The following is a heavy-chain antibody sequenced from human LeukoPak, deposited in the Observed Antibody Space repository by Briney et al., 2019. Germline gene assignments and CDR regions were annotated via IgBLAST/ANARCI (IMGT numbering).Heavy chain of an antibody. CDR1: GFTFSSYS. Sequence: GGPLRLSCAASGFTFSSYSMNWVRQAPGKGLEWVSSISSSSSYIYYADSVKGRFTISRDNAKNSLYLQMNSLRAEDTAVYYCARGDGGAAGYDYWGQGTLVTVSS. CDR3: ARGDGGAAGYDY. V-gene: IGHV3-21*01. D-gene: IGHD1-26*01. J-gene: IGHJ4*02. CDR2: ISSSSSYI.